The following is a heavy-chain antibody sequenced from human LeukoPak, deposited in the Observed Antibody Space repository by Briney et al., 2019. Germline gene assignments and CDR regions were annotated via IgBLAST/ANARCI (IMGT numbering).Heavy chain of an antibody. CDR2: INHGGST. CDR1: GGSFSAYY. CDR3: ARVASYGPVDY. Sequence: SETLSLTCGVYGGSFSAYYWSWIRQPPGKGLEWIGEINHGGSTNYNPSLKSRVTISVDTSKNQFSLKLSSVTAADTAVYYCARVASYGPVDYWGQGTLVTVSS. J-gene: IGHJ4*02. V-gene: IGHV4-34*01. D-gene: IGHD3-10*01.